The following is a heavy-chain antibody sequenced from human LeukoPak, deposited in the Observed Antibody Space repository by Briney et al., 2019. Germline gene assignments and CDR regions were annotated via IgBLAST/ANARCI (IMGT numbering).Heavy chain of an antibody. CDR2: ISSSSSTI. CDR3: ARARASGCSGFDY. CDR1: GLTVSSYS. Sequence: GGSLRLSCAASGLTVSSYSMNWVRQAPGKGLEWVSYISSSSSTIYYADSVKGRFTISRDNAKNSLYLQMNSLRDEDTAVYYCARARASGCSGFDYWGQGTLVTVSS. J-gene: IGHJ4*02. V-gene: IGHV3-48*02. D-gene: IGHD2-15*01.